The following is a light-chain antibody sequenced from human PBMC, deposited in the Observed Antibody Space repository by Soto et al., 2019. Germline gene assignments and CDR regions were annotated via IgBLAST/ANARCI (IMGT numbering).Light chain of an antibody. CDR2: RVS. CDR1: QSVVYSDGIAY. CDR3: MQGTHWPPT. Sequence: DVVMTQSPLSLPVTLGQPASISCRSSQSVVYSDGIAYLTWFQQRPGQSPRRLLYRVSNRDSGVPDRFSGSGSGTDFTLKISRVEAEDVGVYYCMQGTHWPPTFGRGTKVEIK. V-gene: IGKV2-30*01. J-gene: IGKJ1*01.